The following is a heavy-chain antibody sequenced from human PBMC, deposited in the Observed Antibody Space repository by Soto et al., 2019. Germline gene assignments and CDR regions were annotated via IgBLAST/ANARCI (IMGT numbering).Heavy chain of an antibody. D-gene: IGHD2-2*01. CDR1: GFTFSDYY. CDR3: ACFYIVVVTAAPDY. CDR2: ISSSGSTI. J-gene: IGHJ4*02. Sequence: PGGSLRLSCAASGFTFSDYYMSWIRQAPGKGLEWVSYISSSGSTIYYADSVKGRFTISRDNAKNSLYLQMNSLRAEDTAVYYCACFYIVVVTAAPDYWGQGTLVTVAS. V-gene: IGHV3-11*01.